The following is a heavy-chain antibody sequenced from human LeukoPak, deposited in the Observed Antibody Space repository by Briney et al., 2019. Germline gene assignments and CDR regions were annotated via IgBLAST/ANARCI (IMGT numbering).Heavy chain of an antibody. CDR3: ATDGYDFWSGYRPESYYYYGMDV. J-gene: IGHJ6*02. V-gene: IGHV3-33*01. Sequence: GGSLRLSCAASGFTFSSYGMHWVRQAPGKGLEWVAVIWYDGSNKYYADSVKGRFTISGDNSKNTLYLQMNSLRAEDTAVYYCATDGYDFWSGYRPESYYYYGMDVWGQGTTVTVSS. CDR1: GFTFSSYG. CDR2: IWYDGSNK. D-gene: IGHD3-3*01.